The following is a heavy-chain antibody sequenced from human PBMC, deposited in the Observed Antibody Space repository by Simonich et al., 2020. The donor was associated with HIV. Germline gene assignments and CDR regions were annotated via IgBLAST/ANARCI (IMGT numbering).Heavy chain of an antibody. V-gene: IGHV1-18*01. Sequence: QVQLVQSGAEVKKPGASVKVSCKASGYTYINYGINWVRQAPGQGLEWMGRITVYNGNTDSAQKFRGRLTLTTDTSTTTAYMGLRSLRSDDTAVYYCARSHRYDSSSYLDYWGQGTLVTVSS. CDR1: GYTYINYG. D-gene: IGHD3-22*01. J-gene: IGHJ4*02. CDR3: ARSHRYDSSSYLDY. CDR2: ITVYNGNT.